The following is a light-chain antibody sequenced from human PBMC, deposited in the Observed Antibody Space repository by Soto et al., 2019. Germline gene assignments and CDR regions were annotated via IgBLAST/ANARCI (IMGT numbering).Light chain of an antibody. CDR3: AALDGSVYV. CDR2: SNS. Sequence: QSALTQPPSESGTPGQRVTISCSGSGSNIAFDTVDWYQQLPGAAPKLLIYSNSQRPLGVPVRFSGSKSGTSASLAISGLQSEYEADYYCAALDGSVYVFGTGTKATVL. J-gene: IGLJ1*01. CDR1: GSNIAFDT. V-gene: IGLV1-44*01.